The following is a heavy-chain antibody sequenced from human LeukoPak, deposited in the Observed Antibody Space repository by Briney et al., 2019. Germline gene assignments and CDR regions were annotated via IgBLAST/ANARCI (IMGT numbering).Heavy chain of an antibody. V-gene: IGHV3-23*01. Sequence: GGSLRLSCAASGFTFTNYAMNRVRQAPGKGLEWVSSISGGGETTYYADSAKGRFTISRDNSQNTLYLQMNSLRAEDTAVYYCARDYADYVGYFFFDYWGQGTLVTVSS. CDR1: GFTFTNYA. CDR3: ARDYADYVGYFFFDY. J-gene: IGHJ4*02. CDR2: ISGGGETT. D-gene: IGHD4-17*01.